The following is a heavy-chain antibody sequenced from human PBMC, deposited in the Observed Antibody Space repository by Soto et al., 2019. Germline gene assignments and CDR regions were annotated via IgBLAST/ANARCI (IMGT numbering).Heavy chain of an antibody. J-gene: IGHJ4*02. V-gene: IGHV3-30*18. CDR3: AKPTFYYDSSGYGGYLDY. D-gene: IGHD3-22*01. Sequence: PGGSLRLSCAASGFTFRSYGMHWFRQAPGKGLEWVAVISYDGSTKYYADPVKGRFTISRDNSKNTLYLQMNSLRAEDTAVYYCAKPTFYYDSSGYGGYLDYSGEGTLVTVSS. CDR1: GFTFRSYG. CDR2: ISYDGSTK.